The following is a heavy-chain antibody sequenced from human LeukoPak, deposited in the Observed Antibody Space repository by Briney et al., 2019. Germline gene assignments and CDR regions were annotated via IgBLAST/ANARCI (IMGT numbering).Heavy chain of an antibody. CDR2: INHSGST. CDR3: ARRVANSNYYYYGMDV. CDR1: GGSFSGYY. V-gene: IGHV4-34*01. J-gene: IGHJ6*02. D-gene: IGHD3-10*01. Sequence: SETLSLTCAVYGGSFSGYYWSWIRQPPGKGLEWIGEINHSGSTNYNPSLKSRVTISVDTSKNQFSLKLSSVTAADTGGYYCARRVANSNYYYYGMDVWGQGTTVTVSS.